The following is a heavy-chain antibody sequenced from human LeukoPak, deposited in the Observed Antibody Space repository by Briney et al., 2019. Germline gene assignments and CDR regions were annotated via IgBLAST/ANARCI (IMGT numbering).Heavy chain of an antibody. CDR1: GFTFSSYA. CDR2: ISGSGGST. CDR3: AKGLVVRGVGGTGYAFDI. J-gene: IGHJ3*02. D-gene: IGHD3-10*01. V-gene: IGHV3-23*01. Sequence: PGGSLRLSCAASGFTFSSYAMSWVRQAPGKGLEWVSAISGSGGSTYYADSVKGRFTISRDNSKNTLYLQMNSLRAEDTAVYYCAKGLVVRGVGGTGYAFDIWGQGTMVTVSS.